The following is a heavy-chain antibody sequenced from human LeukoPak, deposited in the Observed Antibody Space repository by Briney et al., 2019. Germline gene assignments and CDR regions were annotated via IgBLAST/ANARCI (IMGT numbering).Heavy chain of an antibody. J-gene: IGHJ5*02. D-gene: IGHD3-10*01. CDR1: GGSFSGYY. CDR3: ARATYYGSGLFDP. V-gene: IGHV4-34*01. CDR2: INHSGST. Sequence: SETLSLTCAVYGGSFSGYYWSWIRQPPGKGLEWIGEINHSGSTNYNPSLKSRVTISVDTSKNQFSLKLSSVTAADTAVYYCARATYYGSGLFDPWGQGTLVTVSS.